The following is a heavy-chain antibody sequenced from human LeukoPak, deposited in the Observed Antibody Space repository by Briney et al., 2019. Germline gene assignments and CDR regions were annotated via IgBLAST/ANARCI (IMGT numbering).Heavy chain of an antibody. CDR1: GFTVSSDY. CDR3: AREKRGGLSGNLGGLFATYYTYYYMDV. D-gene: IGHD3-16*01. J-gene: IGHJ6*03. V-gene: IGHV3-53*05. Sequence: PGGSLRLSCAASGFTVSSDYMSWVRQAPGKGLEWVSVIYSGGSTYYADSVKGRFTISRDKSKNTVYLQMNSLRFEDTAMYYCAREKRGGLSGNLGGLFATYYTYYYMDVWGRGTMVTVSS. CDR2: IYSGGST.